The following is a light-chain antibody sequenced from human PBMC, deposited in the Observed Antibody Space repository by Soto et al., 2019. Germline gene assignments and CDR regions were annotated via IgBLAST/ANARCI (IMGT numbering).Light chain of an antibody. J-gene: IGKJ2*01. Sequence: DVQMTQSPSSLSASVGDRVTITCRASRDISSSLAWYQQKPGKVPKLLIYATSTLHAGFQSQFNGSGSAKFYTLTLNSLQPEDVATYYCQQYNGACKPSVRGTRLEI. CDR1: RDISSS. CDR3: QQYNGACKP. CDR2: ATS. V-gene: IGKV1-27*01.